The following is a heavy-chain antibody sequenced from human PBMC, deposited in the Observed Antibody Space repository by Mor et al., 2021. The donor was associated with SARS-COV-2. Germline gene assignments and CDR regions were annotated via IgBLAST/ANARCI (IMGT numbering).Heavy chain of an antibody. CDR2: T. CDR3: TRDGPGIAAADY. J-gene: IGHJ4*02. D-gene: IGHD6-13*01. Sequence: TEYAASVKGRFTNSRDDSKSIAYLQMNSLKTEDTAVYYCTRDGPGIAAADYWGQGTLVTVSS. V-gene: IGHV3-49*02.